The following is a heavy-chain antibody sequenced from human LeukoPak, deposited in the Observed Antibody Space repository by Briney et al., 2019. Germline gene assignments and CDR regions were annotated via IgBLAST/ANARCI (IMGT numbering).Heavy chain of an antibody. CDR2: INPNSGGT. J-gene: IGHJ4*02. Sequence: ASVKVSCKASGYTFTGYYMHWVRQAPGQGLEWMGWINPNSGGTNYAQKFQGRVTMTRDTSISTAYMELSRLRPDDTAVYYCARDRRKYGSSSEIDYWGQGTLVTVSS. CDR1: GYTFTGYY. V-gene: IGHV1-2*02. D-gene: IGHD6-6*01. CDR3: ARDRRKYGSSSEIDY.